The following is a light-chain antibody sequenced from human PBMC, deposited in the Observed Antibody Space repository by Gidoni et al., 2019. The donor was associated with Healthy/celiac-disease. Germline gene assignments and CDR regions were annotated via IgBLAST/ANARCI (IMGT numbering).Light chain of an antibody. V-gene: IGLV3-1*01. CDR2: QDS. CDR1: KLGDKY. J-gene: IGLJ2*01. Sequence: SYELTQPPSVSVSPGQTAIITCSGDKLGDKYACLYQQKPGQSPVLVIYQDSKRPSGIPERFSGSNSGNTATLTISGTQAMDEADYYCQAWDSSTAHVVFGGGTKLTVL. CDR3: QAWDSSTAHVV.